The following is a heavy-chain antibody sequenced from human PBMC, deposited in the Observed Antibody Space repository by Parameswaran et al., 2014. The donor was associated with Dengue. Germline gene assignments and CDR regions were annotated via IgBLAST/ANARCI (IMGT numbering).Heavy chain of an antibody. J-gene: IGHJ4*02. CDR3: AARPVATPGPLDY. CDR2: ISGSGDST. D-gene: IGHD6-13*01. V-gene: IGHV3-23*01. Sequence: VRQAPGKGLEVVSTISGSGDSTYYADSVKGRFTISRDNSMSTLYLQMDSLRADDTAVYYCAARPVATPGPLDYWGQGTPGHRLL.